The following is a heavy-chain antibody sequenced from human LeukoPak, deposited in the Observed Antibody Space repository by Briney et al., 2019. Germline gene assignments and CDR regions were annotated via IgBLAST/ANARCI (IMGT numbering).Heavy chain of an antibody. CDR3: AAKGNGYTGIYVFAQ. D-gene: IGHD1-26*01. Sequence: GGSLRLSCAASGFSVSSNYMSWVRQAPGKGLEWVAVIYSSGGTYHTDSVKGRFTISRDNSKNTLDLQTNSLRAEDTAVYYCAAKGNGYTGIYVFAQWGQGTLVTVSS. J-gene: IGHJ4*02. CDR1: GFSVSSNY. CDR2: IYSSGGT. V-gene: IGHV3-66*01.